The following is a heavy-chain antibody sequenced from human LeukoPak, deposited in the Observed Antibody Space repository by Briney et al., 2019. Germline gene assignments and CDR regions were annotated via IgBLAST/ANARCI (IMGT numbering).Heavy chain of an antibody. D-gene: IGHD3-10*01. CDR2: IYYSGST. V-gene: IGHV4-59*01. CDR1: GCSISSYY. J-gene: IGHJ4*02. Sequence: SETLSLTCTVSGCSISSYYWSWIRQPPGKGLDWIGYIYYSGSTNYNPSLKSRVTISVDTSKNQFSLKLSSVTAADTAVYYCARGVRGVTLVYFDYWGQGTLVTVSS. CDR3: ARGVRGVTLVYFDY.